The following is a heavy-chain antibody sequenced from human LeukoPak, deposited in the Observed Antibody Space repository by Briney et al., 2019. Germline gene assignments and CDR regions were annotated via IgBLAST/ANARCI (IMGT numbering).Heavy chain of an antibody. CDR2: IYYSGST. D-gene: IGHD3-22*01. Sequence: SETLSLTCTVSGGSISSHYWSWIRQPPGKGLEWIGYIYYSGSTNYNPSLKSRVTISVDTSKNQFSLKLSSVTAADTAVYYCARVRYDSSGYYFDYWGQGTLVTVSS. CDR1: GGSISSHY. V-gene: IGHV4-59*11. J-gene: IGHJ4*02. CDR3: ARVRYDSSGYYFDY.